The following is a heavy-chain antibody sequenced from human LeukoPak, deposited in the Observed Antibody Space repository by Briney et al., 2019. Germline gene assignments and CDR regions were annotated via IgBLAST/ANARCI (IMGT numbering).Heavy chain of an antibody. V-gene: IGHV1-69*02. CDR3: ARTPQWLVDVGGFDY. D-gene: IGHD6-19*01. J-gene: IGHJ4*02. CDR1: GDTFTGYY. Sequence: ASVKVSCKASGDTFTGYYMHWVRQAPGQGLEWMGRIIPILGIANYAQKFQGRVTITADKSTSTAYMELSSLRSEDTAVYYCARTPQWLVDVGGFDYWGQGTLVTVSS. CDR2: IIPILGIA.